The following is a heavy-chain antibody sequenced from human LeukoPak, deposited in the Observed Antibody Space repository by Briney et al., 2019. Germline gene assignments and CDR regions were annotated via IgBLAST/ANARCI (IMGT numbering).Heavy chain of an antibody. V-gene: IGHV1-18*01. Sequence: GASVKVSCKASGYTLISYAISWVRQAPGQGPEWMGWITAYNGCTTYAQKLQGRVTMTTDTSTNTAYMELGSLKSDDTAVYYCARGDCSGGSCYLPEYLQHWGQGTLVTVSS. J-gene: IGHJ1*01. CDR2: ITAYNGCT. CDR1: GYTLISYA. CDR3: ARGDCSGGSCYLPEYLQH. D-gene: IGHD2-15*01.